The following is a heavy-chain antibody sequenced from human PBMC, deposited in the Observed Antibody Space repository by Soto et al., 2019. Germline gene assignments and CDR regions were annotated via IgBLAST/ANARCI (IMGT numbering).Heavy chain of an antibody. CDR1: GTSVSNYY. V-gene: IGHV4-4*07. Sequence: PSDTLSLTCSVSGTSVSNYYWSWIRQPAGKGLEHIGRIYTSGSTSYNPSLKSRVTVSMDTSQTQIYLNLTSVTAADTAVYYCARGGIQLSYAFDYWGQGIQVTVSS. D-gene: IGHD5-18*01. CDR3: ARGGIQLSYAFDY. J-gene: IGHJ4*02. CDR2: IYTSGST.